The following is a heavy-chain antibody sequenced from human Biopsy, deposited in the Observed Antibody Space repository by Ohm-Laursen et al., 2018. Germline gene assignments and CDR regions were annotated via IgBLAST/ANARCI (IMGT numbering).Heavy chain of an antibody. CDR1: GYTFTDYS. J-gene: IGHJ3*02. D-gene: IGHD3-10*01. CDR2: VNPNSGAT. Sequence: SVKVSCKASGYTFTDYSLHWVRQAPGRGLEWMGWVNPNSGATNYAQKFQGRVTMTSDTSISTAYIELRRLISDDTAVYFCARDRMVTIITLVRADTFDIWGQGTLVSVSS. CDR3: ARDRMVTIITLVRADTFDI. V-gene: IGHV1-2*02.